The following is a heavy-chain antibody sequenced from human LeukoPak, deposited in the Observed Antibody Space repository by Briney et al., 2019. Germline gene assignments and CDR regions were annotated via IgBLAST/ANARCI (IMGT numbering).Heavy chain of an antibody. CDR3: ARERRYYYGSGKRYGIDV. D-gene: IGHD3-10*01. Sequence: SETMSLTCAVYGGSFSGYYWSWIRQPPGKGLEWIGEINHSGSTNYNPSLKSRVTISVDTSKNQFSLKLSSVTAADTAVYYCARERRYYYGSGKRYGIDVCGKGTTVTVSS. J-gene: IGHJ6*04. CDR1: GGSFSGYY. CDR2: INHSGST. V-gene: IGHV4-34*01.